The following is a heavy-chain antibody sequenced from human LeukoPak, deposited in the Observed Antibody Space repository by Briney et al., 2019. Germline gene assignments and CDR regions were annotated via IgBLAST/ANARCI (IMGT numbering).Heavy chain of an antibody. J-gene: IGHJ4*02. CDR2: TRWEGHTT. Sequence: GSLRLYCAASGFTFDDYAMHWVRQAPGKGRGWVALTRWEGHTTYYADSVRGRFTISRDNSKNSLYLQMNSLRTEDTAFYYCTRDTDYGSATYYFDSWGQGTLVSVSS. CDR1: GFTFDDYA. V-gene: IGHV3-43*01. CDR3: TRDTDYGSATYYFDS. D-gene: IGHD3-10*01.